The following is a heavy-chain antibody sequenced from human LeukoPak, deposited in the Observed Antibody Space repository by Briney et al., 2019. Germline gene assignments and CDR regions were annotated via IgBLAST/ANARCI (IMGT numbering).Heavy chain of an antibody. CDR1: GYTFTGYY. V-gene: IGHV1-2*02. D-gene: IGHD3-3*01. CDR2: INPNSGGT. CDR3: ARGEVLRFLELDY. Sequence: ASVKVSCKASGYTFTGYYMHWVRQAPGQGLEWMGWINPNSGGTNYAQKFQGRVTMTRDTSISTAYMVLSRLRSDDTAVYYCARGEVLRFLELDYWGQGTLVTVSS. J-gene: IGHJ4*02.